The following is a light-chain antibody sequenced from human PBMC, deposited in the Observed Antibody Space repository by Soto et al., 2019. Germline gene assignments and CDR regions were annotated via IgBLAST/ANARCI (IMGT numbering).Light chain of an antibody. CDR1: QSISSY. J-gene: IGKJ4*01. Sequence: DIQMTQSPSSLSASVGDRVTITCRASQSISSYLNWYQQKPGKAPKLMIFAASSLQSGVQSRFSGSGSGTDFTLTISSLQPEDFATYYCKQSYSTPPTFGGGTKVDIK. CDR3: KQSYSTPPT. V-gene: IGKV1-39*01. CDR2: AAS.